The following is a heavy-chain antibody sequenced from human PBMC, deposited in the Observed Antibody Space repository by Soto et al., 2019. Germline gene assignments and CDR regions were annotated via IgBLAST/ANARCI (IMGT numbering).Heavy chain of an antibody. D-gene: IGHD2-2*01. CDR1: GYTFTSYG. J-gene: IGHJ5*02. V-gene: IGHV1-18*04. CDR3: ARGGGDIVVVPAAIGWFDP. Sequence: QVQLVQSGAEVKKPGASVKVSCKASGYTFTSYGISWVRQAPGQGLEWMGWISAYNGNTNYAQKLQVRVTMTTDTSTSPAYMALRSLRSDDTAVYYCARGGGDIVVVPAAIGWFDPWGQGTLVTVSS. CDR2: ISAYNGNT.